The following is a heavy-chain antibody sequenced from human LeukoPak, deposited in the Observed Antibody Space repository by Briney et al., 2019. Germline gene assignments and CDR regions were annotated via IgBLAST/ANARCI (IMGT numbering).Heavy chain of an antibody. Sequence: GGSLRLSCAASGFTFSSYAMSWVRQAPGKGLEWVSGISGSGGRTYYADSVKGRFTISRDNSKNTLYLQMSSLRAEDTAAYYCAKAPMGYYYDSSGYYYASFDYWGQGTLVTVSS. CDR2: ISGSGGRT. V-gene: IGHV3-23*01. J-gene: IGHJ4*02. CDR3: AKAPMGYYYDSSGYYYASFDY. D-gene: IGHD3-22*01. CDR1: GFTFSSYA.